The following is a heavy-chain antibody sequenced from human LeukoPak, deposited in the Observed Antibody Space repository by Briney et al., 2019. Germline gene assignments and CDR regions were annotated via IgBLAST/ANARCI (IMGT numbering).Heavy chain of an antibody. CDR1: GYTFTSYA. Sequence: ASVKVSCKASGYTFTSYAMNWVRQAPGQGLEWMGWINTNTGNPTYAQGFTGRFVFSLDTSVSTAYLQISSLKAEDTAVYYCARVLELSEYSSSYNWFDPWGQGTLVTVSS. J-gene: IGHJ5*02. CDR2: INTNTGNP. V-gene: IGHV7-4-1*02. D-gene: IGHD6-6*01. CDR3: ARVLELSEYSSSYNWFDP.